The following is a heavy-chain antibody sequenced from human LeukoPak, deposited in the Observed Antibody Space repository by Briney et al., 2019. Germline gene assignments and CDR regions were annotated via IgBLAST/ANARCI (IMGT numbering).Heavy chain of an antibody. CDR2: IHYSGTT. V-gene: IGHV4-39*02. D-gene: IGHD3-22*01. CDR3: ARETITGDSSGYYGYYFDY. Sequence: PSETLSLTCTVSGGSISSGNYYWGWIRQPPGKGLDWIASIHYSGTTYYNPSLKSRVTISVDTSKNHFSLKLSSVTAADTAVYYCARETITGDSSGYYGYYFDYWGQGTLVTVSS. CDR1: GGSISSGNYY. J-gene: IGHJ4*02.